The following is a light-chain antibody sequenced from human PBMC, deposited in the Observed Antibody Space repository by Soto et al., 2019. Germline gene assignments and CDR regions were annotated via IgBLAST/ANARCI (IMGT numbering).Light chain of an antibody. V-gene: IGKV1-12*01. CDR1: QGITNW. Sequence: DIQMTQSPVSVSASAGDRFTITCRASQGITNWLAWYQQKPGKAPKLLIYAASGLPSGVPSRFSGSGSGTDFTLTINRLEPEDFAVYYCQQYGDLPWTFGQGTKVDIK. CDR3: QQYGDLPWT. CDR2: AAS. J-gene: IGKJ1*01.